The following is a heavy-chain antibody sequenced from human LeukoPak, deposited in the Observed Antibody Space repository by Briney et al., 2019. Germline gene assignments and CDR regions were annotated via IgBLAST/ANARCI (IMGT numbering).Heavy chain of an antibody. CDR3: ARDSLAAAGIDY. V-gene: IGHV1-46*01. D-gene: IGHD6-13*01. J-gene: IGHJ4*02. Sequence: VASVKVSCKASGYTFTSYYMHWVRQAPGQGLEWMGIINPSGGSTSYAQKFQGRVTMTRDMSTSTVYMELSSLRSEDTAVYYCARDSLAAAGIDYWGQGTLVTVSS. CDR1: GYTFTSYY. CDR2: INPSGGST.